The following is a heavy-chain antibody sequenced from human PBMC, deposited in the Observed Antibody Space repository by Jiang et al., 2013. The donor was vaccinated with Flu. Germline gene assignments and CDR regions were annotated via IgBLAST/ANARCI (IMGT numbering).Heavy chain of an antibody. J-gene: IGHJ4*02. D-gene: IGHD2-2*02. CDR2: ISGSGGAT. CDR3: AKCSSGTSCYTITTTFDF. V-gene: IGHV3-23*01. CDR1: GYTFSSYA. Sequence: VQLLESGGGLVQPGGSLRLSCEASGYTFSSYAMSWVRQAPGKGLAWVSAISGSGGATYYADSVKGRFTISRDNSKNTLYLQMTGLRADDTALYYCAKCSSGTSCYTITTTFDFWGQGTLVTVSS.